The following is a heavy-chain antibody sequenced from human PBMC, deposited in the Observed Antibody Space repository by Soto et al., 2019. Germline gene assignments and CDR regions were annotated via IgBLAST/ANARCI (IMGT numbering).Heavy chain of an antibody. J-gene: IGHJ4*02. Sequence: GGSLRLSCAASGFTFSSYGMHWVRQAPGKGLEWVAVIWYDGSNKYYADSVKGRFTISRDNSKNTLYLQMNSLRAEDTAVYYCARVPPISSWFGASDYWGQGTLVTV. CDR3: ARVPPISSWFGASDY. D-gene: IGHD3-10*01. CDR1: GFTFSSYG. V-gene: IGHV3-33*01. CDR2: IWYDGSNK.